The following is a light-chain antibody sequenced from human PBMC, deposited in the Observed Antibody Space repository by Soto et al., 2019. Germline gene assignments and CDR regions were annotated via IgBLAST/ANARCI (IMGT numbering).Light chain of an antibody. J-gene: IGLJ2*01. CDR3: QSYDSGLFGLLL. V-gene: IGLV1-40*01. Sequence: QSVLTQPPSVSGAPGQTVTISCTGTSSNIGEGYDVHWYQHLPGRAPKLLIYGSINRPSGVPDRFSGSKSGTSASLAITGLQAEDEGDYYCQSYDSGLFGLLLFGGGTKVTVL. CDR1: SSNIGEGYD. CDR2: GSI.